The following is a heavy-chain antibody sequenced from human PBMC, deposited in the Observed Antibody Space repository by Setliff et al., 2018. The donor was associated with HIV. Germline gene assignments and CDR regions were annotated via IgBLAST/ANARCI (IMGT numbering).Heavy chain of an antibody. CDR1: GASITSSY. Sequence: SETLSLTCAVSGASITSSYWTWIRQSPGKGLEYLGYIYYSGDSNYSPSLKSRLSMSLDASTSQFSLRLNSLTAADTAMYYCARFARDPTDWGRGILVTVSS. CDR3: ARFARDPTD. J-gene: IGHJ4*02. CDR2: IYYSGDS. V-gene: IGHV4-59*08.